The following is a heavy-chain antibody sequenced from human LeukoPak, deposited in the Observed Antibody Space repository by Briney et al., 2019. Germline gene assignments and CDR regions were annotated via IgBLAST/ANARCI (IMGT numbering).Heavy chain of an antibody. Sequence: GGSLRLYCAASGFTFSSYWMHWVRQAPGKGLVWVSRISSDGSSTSYVDSVKGRFTISRDNAKNTLYLQMNSLRAEDTAVYYCARNSYWFDYWGQGTLVTVSS. D-gene: IGHD1-26*01. V-gene: IGHV3-74*01. CDR1: GFTFSSYW. J-gene: IGHJ4*02. CDR3: ARNSYWFDY. CDR2: ISSDGSST.